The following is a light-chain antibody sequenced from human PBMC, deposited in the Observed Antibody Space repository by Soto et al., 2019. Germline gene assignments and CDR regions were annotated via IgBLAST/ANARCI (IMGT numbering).Light chain of an antibody. CDR3: QQYGSSPRT. Sequence: EIVLTQSPGTLSLSPGERAPLSCRASQSVSSSYVAWYQQKPGQAPRLLIYGASSRATGIPDRFSGSGSGTDFTLTISRLEPEDFAVYYCQQYGSSPRTFGQGTKVDIK. J-gene: IGKJ1*01. V-gene: IGKV3-20*01. CDR2: GAS. CDR1: QSVSSSY.